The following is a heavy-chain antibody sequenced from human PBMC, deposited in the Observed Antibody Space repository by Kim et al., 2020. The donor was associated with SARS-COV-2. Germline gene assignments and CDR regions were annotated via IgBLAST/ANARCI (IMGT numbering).Heavy chain of an antibody. CDR3: AKNPPGGYFDY. CDR1: GFTFSNYA. V-gene: IGHV3-23*01. Sequence: GGSLRLSCAASGFTFSNYAMSWVRQAPGQGLKWVSTIGTGADTHYADSVKGRFTISRDNSQNTLFLQMNSLTVDDTAVYYCAKNPPGGYFDYWGQGILVTRPS. J-gene: IGHJ4*02. D-gene: IGHD2-15*01. CDR2: IGTGADT.